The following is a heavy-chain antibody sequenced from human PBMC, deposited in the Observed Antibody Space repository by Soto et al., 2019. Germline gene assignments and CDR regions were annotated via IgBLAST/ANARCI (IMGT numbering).Heavy chain of an antibody. CDR2: IFHFGSG. CDR3: ARGTRRGLNVGLRAFDL. D-gene: IGHD3-10*01. CDR1: GGSIISDNW. J-gene: IGHJ2*01. Sequence: QVQLQESGPGLVKPSGTLSLTCAVSGGSIISDNWWSWVRQPPGKGLEWIGEIFHFGSGNYNPSLKSLLTMSVDRSGNQFSLNLNSVTAADTAVYFCARGTRRGLNVGLRAFDLWGRGTLGTVSS. V-gene: IGHV4-4*02.